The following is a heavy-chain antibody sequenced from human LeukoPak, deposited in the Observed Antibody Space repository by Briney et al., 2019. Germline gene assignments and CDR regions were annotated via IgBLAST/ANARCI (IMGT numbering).Heavy chain of an antibody. CDR2: IYYSGST. CDR1: GGSISSYY. CDR3: ARADWIVAYDY. V-gene: IGHV4-59*01. D-gene: IGHD5-12*01. J-gene: IGHJ4*02. Sequence: PSETLSLTCTVSGGSISSYYWSWIRQPPGKGLEWIGYIYYSGSTNYNPSLKSRVTISVDTSKNQFSLKLSSVTAADTAVYYCARADWIVAYDYWGQGTLVTVSP.